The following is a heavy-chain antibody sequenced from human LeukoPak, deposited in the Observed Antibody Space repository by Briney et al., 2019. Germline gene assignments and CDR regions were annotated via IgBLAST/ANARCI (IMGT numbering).Heavy chain of an antibody. CDR1: GFPFSSAW. CDR2: IKSRTDGGTT. J-gene: IGHJ4*02. D-gene: IGHD2-8*01. CDR3: TTNTAPRM. Sequence: PGGSLRLSCAASGFPFSSAWVSWVRQAPGKGLEWVGRIKSRTDGGTTDHAAPVKGRFTTSRDDSENTVYLQMNSLKTEDTAVYYCTTNTAPRMWGQGTLVTVSS. V-gene: IGHV3-15*01.